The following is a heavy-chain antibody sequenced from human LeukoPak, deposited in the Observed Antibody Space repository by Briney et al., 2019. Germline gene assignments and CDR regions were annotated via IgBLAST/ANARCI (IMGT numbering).Heavy chain of an antibody. V-gene: IGHV3-48*04. CDR2: ISSSGSTI. Sequence: GGSQRLSCAASGFTFNTYGMSWVRQAPGKGLEWVSYISSSGSTIYYADSVKGRFTISRDNAKNSLYLQMNSLRAEDTAVYYCAELGITMIGGVWGKGTTVTISS. J-gene: IGHJ6*04. CDR3: AELGITMIGGV. CDR1: GFTFNTYG. D-gene: IGHD3-10*02.